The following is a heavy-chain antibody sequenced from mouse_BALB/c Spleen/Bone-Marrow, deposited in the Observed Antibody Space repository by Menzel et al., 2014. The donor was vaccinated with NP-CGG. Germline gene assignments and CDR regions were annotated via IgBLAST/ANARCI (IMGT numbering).Heavy chain of an antibody. CDR3: AFGNYDFDY. Sequence: VQLQQSGAELVRPGSSVKISCKASGYAFSSYWMNWVKQRPGQGLEWLGQIYPGDGDTNYSGKFKGKATLTADESSSTAYMQLSSLTSEDSAVYFCAFGNYDFDYWGQGTTLTVSS. J-gene: IGHJ2*01. CDR1: GYAFSSYW. CDR2: IYPGDGDT. V-gene: IGHV1-80*01. D-gene: IGHD2-1*01.